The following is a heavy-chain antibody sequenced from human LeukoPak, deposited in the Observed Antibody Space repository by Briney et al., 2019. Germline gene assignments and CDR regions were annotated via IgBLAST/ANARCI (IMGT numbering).Heavy chain of an antibody. V-gene: IGHV4-39*01. Sequence: SETLSLTCTVSGGSISSGSYYWAWIRQPPGKGLEWIGSIYYSGSISHNPSLKSRVTISVDTSKNQFSLKLSSVTAADTAVYYCARQSYSDYWGQGTLVTVSS. CDR1: GGSISSGSYY. CDR3: ARQSYSDY. J-gene: IGHJ4*02. CDR2: IYYSGSI.